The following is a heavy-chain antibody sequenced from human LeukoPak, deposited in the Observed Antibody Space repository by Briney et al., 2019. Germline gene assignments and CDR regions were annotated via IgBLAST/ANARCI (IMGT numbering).Heavy chain of an antibody. V-gene: IGHV4-59*08. Sequence: KPSETLSLTCTVSGGSISSYYWSWIRQPPGKGLEWIGYIYYSGSTNYNPSLKSRVTISVDTSKNQFSLKLSSVTAADTAVYYCAGYSSSWYEVWFDPWGQGTLVTVSS. CDR3: AGYSSSWYEVWFDP. CDR1: GGSISSYY. D-gene: IGHD6-13*01. J-gene: IGHJ5*02. CDR2: IYYSGST.